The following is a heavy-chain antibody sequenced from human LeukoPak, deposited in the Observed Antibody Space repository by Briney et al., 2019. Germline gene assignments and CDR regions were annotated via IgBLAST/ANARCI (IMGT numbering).Heavy chain of an antibody. D-gene: IGHD6-6*01. Sequence: GGSLRLSCAASGFTFSSYGMHWVRQAPGKGLEWVAFIRYDGSNTYYADSVKGRFTFSRDNSKNTLSLQMNSLRAEDTAVYYCAKDRSPSLAAQTLFDYWGQGTLVTVSS. CDR1: GFTFSSYG. CDR3: AKDRSPSLAAQTLFDY. V-gene: IGHV3-30*02. J-gene: IGHJ4*02. CDR2: IRYDGSNT.